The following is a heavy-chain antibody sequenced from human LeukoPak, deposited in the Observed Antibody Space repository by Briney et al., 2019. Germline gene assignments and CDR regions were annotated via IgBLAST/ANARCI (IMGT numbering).Heavy chain of an antibody. CDR1: GFTFSNYA. V-gene: IGHV3-23*01. D-gene: IGHD3-22*01. CDR3: AKDYLPAYYYDSSGYFPPGFDY. J-gene: IGHJ4*02. Sequence: GGSLRLSCAASGFTFSNYAMRWVRQAPGKGLEWVSGISGSGDSTYYADSVKGRFTISRDNSKNTLYLQMNSLRAEDTAVYYCAKDYLPAYYYDSSGYFPPGFDYWGQGTLVTVSS. CDR2: ISGSGDST.